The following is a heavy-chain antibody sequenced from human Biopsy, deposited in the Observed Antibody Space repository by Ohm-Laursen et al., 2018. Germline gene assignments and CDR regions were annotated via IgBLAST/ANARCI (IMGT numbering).Heavy chain of an antibody. J-gene: IGHJ5*02. CDR2: INAKTGDT. CDR3: TRGGYYYDSLAYYYWFDP. V-gene: IGHV1-2*02. D-gene: IGHD3-22*01. Sequence: SSVSVSCKASGYTFTGSHVHWVRQAPGQGLEWLGWINAKTGDTNYAQKFQGRVTMTRDTSISTAYVDLSSLRSDDTAVYYCTRGGYYYDSLAYYYWFDPWGQGTLVTVSS. CDR1: GYTFTGSH.